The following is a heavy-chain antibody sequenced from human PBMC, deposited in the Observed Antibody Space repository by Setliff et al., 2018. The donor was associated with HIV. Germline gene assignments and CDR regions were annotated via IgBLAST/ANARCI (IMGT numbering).Heavy chain of an antibody. Sequence: NPSETLSLTCTVSSDSIRFYYWTWIRQPPGKGLEWNGNIYYTGSTNYNPSLKSRITISIDTSKSQFSLKLTSVAAADTAVYYCARDSGGYNYGFAVGSFDYWGQGSLVTVSS. D-gene: IGHD5-18*01. CDR2: IYYTGST. CDR3: ARDSGGYNYGFAVGSFDY. V-gene: IGHV4-59*01. J-gene: IGHJ4*02. CDR1: SDSIRFYY.